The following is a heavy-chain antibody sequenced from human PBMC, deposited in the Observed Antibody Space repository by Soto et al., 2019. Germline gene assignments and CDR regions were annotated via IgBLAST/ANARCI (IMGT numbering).Heavy chain of an antibody. J-gene: IGHJ6*02. Sequence: GGSLGVSCAVSGFTFSSYGMHWVRQAPGKGLEWVAVISYDGSNKYYADSVKGRFTISRDNSKNTLYLQMNSLRAEDTAVYYCAKDMEPRDGYKSPRSYYYYGMDVWGQGTTVTVSS. CDR1: GFTFSSYG. V-gene: IGHV3-30*18. CDR2: ISYDGSNK. CDR3: AKDMEPRDGYKSPRSYYYYGMDV. D-gene: IGHD5-12*01.